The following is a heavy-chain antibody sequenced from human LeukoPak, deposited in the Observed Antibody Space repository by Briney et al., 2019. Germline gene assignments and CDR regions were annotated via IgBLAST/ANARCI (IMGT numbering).Heavy chain of an antibody. CDR1: GGSISSYY. V-gene: IGHV4-59*08. D-gene: IGHD3-10*01. CDR2: IYYSGST. J-gene: IGHJ4*02. Sequence: SETLSLTCTVSGGSISSYYWSWIRQPPGKGLEWIGSIYYSGSTNYNPSLKSRVTISVDTSKNQFSLKLSSVTAADTAVYYCARQAIGFGEFHFDFWGQGTLVTVSS. CDR3: ARQAIGFGEFHFDF.